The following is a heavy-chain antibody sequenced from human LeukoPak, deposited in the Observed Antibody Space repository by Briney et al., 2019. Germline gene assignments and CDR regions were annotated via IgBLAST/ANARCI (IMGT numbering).Heavy chain of an antibody. CDR1: GGSFSGYY. V-gene: IGHV4-34*01. Sequence: PSETLSLTCAVYGGSFSGYYWSWIRQPPGKGLEWIGEINHSGSTNYTPSLKSRVTISVDTSKNQFSLKLSSVTAADTAVYYCARVPNHYYYGMDVWGQGTTVTVSS. CDR3: ARVPNHYYYGMDV. CDR2: INHSGST. J-gene: IGHJ6*02.